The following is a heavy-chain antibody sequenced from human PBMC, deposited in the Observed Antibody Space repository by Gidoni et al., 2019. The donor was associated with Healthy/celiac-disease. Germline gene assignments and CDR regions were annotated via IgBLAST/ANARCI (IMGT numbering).Heavy chain of an antibody. V-gene: IGHV1-69*01. D-gene: IGHD5-18*01. CDR3: ARDGLVNSYGFRAPHY. CDR2: IIPIFGTA. J-gene: IGHJ4*02. Sequence: LEWMGGIIPIFGTANYAQKFQGRVTITADESTSTAYMELSSLRSEDTAVYYCARDGLVNSYGFRAPHYWGQGTLVTVSS.